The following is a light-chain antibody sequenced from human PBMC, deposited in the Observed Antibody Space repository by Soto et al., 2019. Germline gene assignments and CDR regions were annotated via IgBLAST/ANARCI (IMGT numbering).Light chain of an antibody. CDR2: AAS. V-gene: IGKV1-9*01. Sequence: IQLTQSPSSLSASVGDRVTITCRASQGISSYLAWYQQKPGKAPKLLIYAASTLQSGVPSRFSGSGSGTDFTLPISSLQPEDFATYNCQQLNSYPPTYGPGTKVDIK. J-gene: IGKJ3*01. CDR1: QGISSY. CDR3: QQLNSYPPT.